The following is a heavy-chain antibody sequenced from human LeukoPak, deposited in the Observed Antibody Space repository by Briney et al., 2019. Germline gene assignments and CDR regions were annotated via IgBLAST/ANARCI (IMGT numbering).Heavy chain of an antibody. CDR1: GGSISSYH. V-gene: IGHV4-59*12. J-gene: IGHJ4*02. Sequence: SEALSLTCTVSGGSISSYHWSWIRQPPGKGLEWIGYIYYSGSTNYNPSLKSRVTISVDTSKNQFSLKLSSVTAADTAVYYCARAGYSYGYVDYWGQGTLVTVSS. CDR2: IYYSGST. D-gene: IGHD5-18*01. CDR3: ARAGYSYGYVDY.